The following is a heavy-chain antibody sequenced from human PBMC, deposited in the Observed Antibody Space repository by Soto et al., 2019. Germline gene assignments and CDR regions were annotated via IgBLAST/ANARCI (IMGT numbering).Heavy chain of an antibody. D-gene: IGHD3-3*01. V-gene: IGHV3-30-3*01. Sequence: QVQLVESGGGVVQPGRSLRLSCAASGFTFSNYSMHWVRQAPGKGLEWVALISYDGSNKHYADSVKGRFTISGDNSKNTLYLQMNSLRAEDTAVYYCARDKRDLRFLEWSYYFDYWGQGTRVTVSS. CDR3: ARDKRDLRFLEWSYYFDY. J-gene: IGHJ4*02. CDR2: ISYDGSNK. CDR1: GFTFSNYS.